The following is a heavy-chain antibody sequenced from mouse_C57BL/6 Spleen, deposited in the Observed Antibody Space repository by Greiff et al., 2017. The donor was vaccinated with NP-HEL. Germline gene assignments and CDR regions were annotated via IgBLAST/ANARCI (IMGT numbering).Heavy chain of an antibody. CDR2: IYPGSGNT. Sequence: QVQLKESGAELVRPGASVKLSCKASGYTFTDYYINWVKQRPGQGLEWIARIYPGSGNTYYNEKFKGKATLTAEKSSSTAYLQLSSLTSEDSAVYFCARSQTAQATPGYYAMDYWGQGTSVTVSS. J-gene: IGHJ4*01. D-gene: IGHD3-2*02. V-gene: IGHV1-76*01. CDR1: GYTFTDYY. CDR3: ARSQTAQATPGYYAMDY.